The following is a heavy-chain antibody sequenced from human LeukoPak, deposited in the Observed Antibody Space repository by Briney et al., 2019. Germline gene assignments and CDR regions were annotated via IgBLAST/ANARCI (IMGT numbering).Heavy chain of an antibody. D-gene: IGHD4-17*01. CDR1: GGTFSSYA. Sequence: SVKVSCKASGGTFSSYAISWVRQALGQGLEWMGRIIPILGIANYAQKFQGRVTITADKSTSTAYMELSSLRSEDTAVYYCARVSHYGDYLGFDYWGQGTLVTVSS. CDR3: ARVSHYGDYLGFDY. V-gene: IGHV1-69*04. J-gene: IGHJ4*02. CDR2: IIPILGIA.